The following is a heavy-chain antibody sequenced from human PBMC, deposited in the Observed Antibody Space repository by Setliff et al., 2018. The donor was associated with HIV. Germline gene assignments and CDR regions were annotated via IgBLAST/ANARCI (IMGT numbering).Heavy chain of an antibody. CDR3: ARGSMPDY. D-gene: IGHD2-2*01. Sequence: PSETLSLTCTVSGGSITSRSYCWGWIRQPPGKGLEWIGTMYYSGSIYYNPSLKSRVTISVDTSKNELSLKLRSVTAADTAVYYCARGSMPDYWGQGTLVTVSS. CDR2: MYYSGSI. CDR1: GGSITSRSYC. J-gene: IGHJ4*02. V-gene: IGHV4-39*02.